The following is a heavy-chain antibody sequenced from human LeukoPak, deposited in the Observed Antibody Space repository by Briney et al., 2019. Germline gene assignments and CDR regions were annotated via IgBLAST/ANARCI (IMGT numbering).Heavy chain of an antibody. V-gene: IGHV4-34*01. CDR2: INHSGST. CDR3: ARVGYCSSTSCYYALFDY. D-gene: IGHD2-2*01. Sequence: PSETLSLTCAVYGGSFSGYYWSWIRQPPGKGLEWIGEINHSGSTNYNPSLKSRVTISLDTSKNQFSLKLSSVTAADTAVYYCARVGYCSSTSCYYALFDYWGQGTLVTASS. CDR1: GGSFSGYY. J-gene: IGHJ4*02.